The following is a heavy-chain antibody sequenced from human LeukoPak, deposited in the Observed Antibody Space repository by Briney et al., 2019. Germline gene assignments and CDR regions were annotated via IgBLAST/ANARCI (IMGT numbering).Heavy chain of an antibody. D-gene: IGHD3-22*01. Sequence: PGGSLRLSCAASGFTFSSYGMHWVRQAPGKGLEWVAFIRYDGSNEYYADSVKGRFTISRDNSKNTLYLQMNSLRAEDTAVYYCAKDYDSSGYYPLCYFDYWGQGTLVTVSS. CDR3: AKDYDSSGYYPLCYFDY. V-gene: IGHV3-30*02. J-gene: IGHJ4*02. CDR1: GFTFSSYG. CDR2: IRYDGSNE.